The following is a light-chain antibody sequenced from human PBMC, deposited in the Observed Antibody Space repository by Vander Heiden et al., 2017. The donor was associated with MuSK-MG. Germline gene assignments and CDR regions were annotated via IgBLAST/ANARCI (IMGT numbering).Light chain of an antibody. J-gene: IGLJ3*02. CDR2: TNN. V-gene: IGLV1-44*01. Sequence: HSPSASETPGQRVTISCSGSSSNIGSNSVSWYQQLPGTAPKLLIYTNNHRPSGVPDRFSGSKSGTSASLAISGLQSEDEADYYCAAWDDSLNGPVFGGGTKLTVL. CDR1: SSNIGSNS. CDR3: AAWDDSLNGPV.